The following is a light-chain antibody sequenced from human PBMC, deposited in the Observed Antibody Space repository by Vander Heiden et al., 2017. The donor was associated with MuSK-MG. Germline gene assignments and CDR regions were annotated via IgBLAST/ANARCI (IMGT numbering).Light chain of an antibody. CDR3: QSCDSSLSGSL. V-gene: IGLV1-40*01. J-gene: IGLJ2*01. CDR2: GNT. Sequence: SVLTQPPSVSAAPGQRVTISSAGSSPSIGSAYDVLWYQQLPGAAPKLLIYGNTIRPSGVPDRFSGSKSGTSASLAITGLQAEDEADYYCQSCDSSLSGSLFGGGTKLTVL. CDR1: SPSIGSAYD.